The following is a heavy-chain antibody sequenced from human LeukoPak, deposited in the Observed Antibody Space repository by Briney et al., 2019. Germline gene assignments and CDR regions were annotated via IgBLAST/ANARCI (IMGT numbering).Heavy chain of an antibody. CDR1: GFTFRTYS. Sequence: GGSLRLSRAASGFTFRTYSMNWVRQAPGKGLEWVSSISSSSTYIYYADSVKGRFTISRDNAKNSLSLQMNNLRAEDTAVYYCARWDRFHEVWGQGTLVTVSS. CDR2: ISSSSTYI. J-gene: IGHJ4*02. V-gene: IGHV3-21*01. D-gene: IGHD1-14*01. CDR3: ARWDRFHEV.